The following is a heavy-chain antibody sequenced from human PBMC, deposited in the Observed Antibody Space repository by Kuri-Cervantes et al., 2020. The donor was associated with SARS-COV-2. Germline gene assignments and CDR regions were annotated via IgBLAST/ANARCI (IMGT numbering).Heavy chain of an antibody. CDR2: ISDSGGST. J-gene: IGHJ4*02. Sequence: GGSLRLSCAASGFTFSSYAMSWVRQAPGKGLEWVSAISDSGGSTYYADSVKGRFTISRDNSKNTLYLQMNSLRAEDTAVYYCARTGISGSYDLYYFDYWGQGTLVTVSS. D-gene: IGHD1-26*01. CDR3: ARTGISGSYDLYYFDY. V-gene: IGHV3-23*01. CDR1: GFTFSSYA.